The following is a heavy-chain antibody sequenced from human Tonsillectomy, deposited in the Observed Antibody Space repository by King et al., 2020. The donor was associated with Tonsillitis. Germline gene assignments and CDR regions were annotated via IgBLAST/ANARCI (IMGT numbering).Heavy chain of an antibody. D-gene: IGHD6-19*01. J-gene: IGHJ6*02. V-gene: IGHV4-4*02. CDR1: GGSISSSNW. Sequence: VQLQESGPRLVKPSGTLSLTCAVSGGSISSSNWWTWVRQPPGKGLEWIGEIYHSGTTNSSPSLKSRVIISVDKSQNQFLLKLNSVTAADTAVYYCAKSTGIPIAGNVAGGSYYYGLDVWGQGTTVIVSS. CDR3: AKSTGIPIAGNVAGGSYYYGLDV. CDR2: IYHSGTT.